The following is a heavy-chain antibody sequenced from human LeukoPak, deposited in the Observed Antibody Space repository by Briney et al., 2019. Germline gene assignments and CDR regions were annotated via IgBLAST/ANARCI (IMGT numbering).Heavy chain of an antibody. J-gene: IGHJ4*02. CDR1: GYTFTSYA. CDR2: INPNSGGT. V-gene: IGHV1-2*02. CDR3: ARGYYYDSSGYPPGGY. Sequence: ASVKVSCKASGYTFTSYAMNWVRQAPGQGLEWMGWINPNSGGTNYAQKFQGRVTMTRDTSISTAYMELSRLRSDDTAVYYCARGYYYDSSGYPPGGYWGQGTLVTVSS. D-gene: IGHD3-22*01.